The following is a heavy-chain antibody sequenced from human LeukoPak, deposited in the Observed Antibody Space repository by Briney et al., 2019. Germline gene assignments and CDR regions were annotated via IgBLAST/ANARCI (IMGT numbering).Heavy chain of an antibody. CDR3: ARPGPESYYNNWFDP. CDR2: IYHSGST. J-gene: IGHJ5*02. Sequence: SETLSLTCAVSGGSISSGGYSWSWIRQPPGKGLEWIGYIYHSGSTYYNPSLKSRVTISVDTSKNQFSLKLSSVTAADTAVYFCARPGPESYYNNWFDPWGQGTLVTVSS. CDR1: GGSISSGGYS. V-gene: IGHV4-30-2*01. D-gene: IGHD3-10*01.